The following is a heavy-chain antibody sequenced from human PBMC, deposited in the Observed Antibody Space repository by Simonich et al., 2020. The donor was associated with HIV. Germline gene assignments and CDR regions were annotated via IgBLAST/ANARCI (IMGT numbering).Heavy chain of an antibody. J-gene: IGHJ4*02. D-gene: IGHD4-4*01. CDR2: SIPMFGTA. V-gene: IGHV1-69*13. CDR3: ARVSPPESFRTTVTTHFDY. Sequence: QVQLVQSGAEVKKPGSSVKVSCKVSGGTFSNYAISWLRQAPGQGLEWMGRSIPMFGTANTAQKVQGRVTITADNSTRTAYMELNSRKSEDTAVYYCARVSPPESFRTTVTTHFDYWGQGTLVTVSS. CDR1: GGTFSNYA.